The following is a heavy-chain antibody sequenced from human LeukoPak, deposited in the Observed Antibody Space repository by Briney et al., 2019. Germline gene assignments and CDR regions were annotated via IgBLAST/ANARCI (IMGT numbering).Heavy chain of an antibody. CDR1: GYTFTGYY. CDR2: INPNSGGT. J-gene: IGHJ4*02. Sequence: ASVKVSCRASGYTFTGYYIHWVRQAPGQGLEWMGWINPNSGGTNYAQKFQGRVTMTRDTSIRTAYMELSRLRSDDTAMYYCARYYIEGRCFDYWGQGTLVTVSS. CDR3: ARYYIEGRCFDY. D-gene: IGHD3-10*01. V-gene: IGHV1-2*02.